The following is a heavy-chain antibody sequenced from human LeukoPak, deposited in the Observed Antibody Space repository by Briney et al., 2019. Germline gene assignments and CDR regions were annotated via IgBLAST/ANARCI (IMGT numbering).Heavy chain of an antibody. J-gene: IGHJ4*02. CDR1: GFTFSSYS. D-gene: IGHD3-10*01. Sequence: QPGGSLRLSCAASGFTFSSYSMNWVRQAPGKGLEWVSYISSSSSTIYYADSVKGRFTISRDNAKNSLYLQLNSLRAEDTAVYYCARVRVSMVRGVTLLDYFDYWGQGTLVTVSS. CDR2: ISSSSSTI. CDR3: ARVRVSMVRGVTLLDYFDY. V-gene: IGHV3-48*01.